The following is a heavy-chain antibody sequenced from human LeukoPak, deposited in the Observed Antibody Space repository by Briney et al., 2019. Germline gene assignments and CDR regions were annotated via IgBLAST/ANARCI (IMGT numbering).Heavy chain of an antibody. D-gene: IGHD6-6*01. CDR2: INHSGST. CDR1: GFTFSSYA. V-gene: IGHV4-34*01. J-gene: IGHJ5*02. Sequence: PGGSLRLSCAASGFTFSSYAMSWIRQPPGKGLEWIGEINHSGSTNYNPSLKSRVTISVDTSKNQFSLKLSSVTAADTAVYYCARDLPLAARPTGIDWFDPWGQGTLVTVSS. CDR3: ARDLPLAARPTGIDWFDP.